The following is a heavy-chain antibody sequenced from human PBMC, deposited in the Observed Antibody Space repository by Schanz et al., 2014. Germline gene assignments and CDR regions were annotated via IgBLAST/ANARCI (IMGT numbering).Heavy chain of an antibody. CDR1: GFAFNSYS. J-gene: IGHJ1*01. D-gene: IGHD3-10*01. CDR2: IATSSSTR. V-gene: IGHV3-48*01. Sequence: QLVGSGGGLIQPGGSLRLSCTASGFAFNSYSMNWVRQVPGKGLEWLSYIATSSSTRHYADSVKGRVTISRDNAKNSVSLQMRRLRVEDTAVYYCASGVHVSSLQKGLQFWGRGTLVIVSS. CDR3: ASGVHVSSLQKGLQF.